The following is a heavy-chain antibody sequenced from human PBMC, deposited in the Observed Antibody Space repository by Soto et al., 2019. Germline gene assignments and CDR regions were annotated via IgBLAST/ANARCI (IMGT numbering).Heavy chain of an antibody. J-gene: IGHJ5*02. D-gene: IGHD6-13*01. V-gene: IGHV4-30-2*01. CDR2: IYHSGST. Sequence: QLQLQESGSGLVMPSQTLSLTCAVSGGSISSGGYSWSWIRQPPGKGLEWIGYIYHSGSTYYNPSLKSRVTISVDRSKNQFSLKLSSVTAADTAVYYCARGIRAAGTSFWFDPWGQGTLVTVSS. CDR3: ARGIRAAGTSFWFDP. CDR1: GGSISSGGYS.